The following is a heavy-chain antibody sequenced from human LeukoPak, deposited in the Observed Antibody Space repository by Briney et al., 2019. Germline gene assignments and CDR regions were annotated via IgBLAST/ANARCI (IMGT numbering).Heavy chain of an antibody. CDR1: GFTSSSYA. CDR2: ISVSGNT. V-gene: IGHV3-23*01. Sequence: SGGSLRLSCAASGFTSSSYAMSWVRQAPGKGLEWVSAISVSGNTYHADSVKGRFTISRDSSKNTLYLQMNRLRAEDAAVYYCAKAPVTTCSGAYCYPFDYWGQGTLVTVSS. J-gene: IGHJ4*02. CDR3: AKAPVTTCSGAYCYPFDY. D-gene: IGHD2-21*01.